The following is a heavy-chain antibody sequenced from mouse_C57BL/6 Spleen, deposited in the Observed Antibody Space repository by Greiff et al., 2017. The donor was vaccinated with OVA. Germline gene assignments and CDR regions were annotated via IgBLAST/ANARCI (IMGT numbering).Heavy chain of an antibody. Sequence: VQLQQSGPELVKPGASVKIPCKASGYTFTDYNMDWVKQSHGKSLEWIGDINPNNGGTIYNQKFKGKATLTVDKSSSTAYMELRSLTSEDTAVYYCARSLYYYGSGGYFDYWGQGTTLTVSS. CDR2: INPNNGGT. J-gene: IGHJ2*01. D-gene: IGHD1-1*01. V-gene: IGHV1-18*01. CDR3: ARSLYYYGSGGYFDY. CDR1: GYTFTDYN.